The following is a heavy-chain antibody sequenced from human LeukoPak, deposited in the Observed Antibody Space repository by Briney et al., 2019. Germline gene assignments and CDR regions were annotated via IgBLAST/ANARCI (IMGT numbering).Heavy chain of an antibody. CDR3: ARGGGSGWFLGYDY. CDR1: SGSITSSNY. CDR2: IYHSGST. Sequence: RPSETLSLTCAVSSGSITSSNYWSWVRQPPGKGLEWIGYIYHSGSTYYNPSLKSRVTISVDTSKNQFSLKLSSVTAADTAVYYCARGGGSGWFLGYDYWGQGTLVTVSS. V-gene: IGHV4-4*02. J-gene: IGHJ4*02. D-gene: IGHD6-19*01.